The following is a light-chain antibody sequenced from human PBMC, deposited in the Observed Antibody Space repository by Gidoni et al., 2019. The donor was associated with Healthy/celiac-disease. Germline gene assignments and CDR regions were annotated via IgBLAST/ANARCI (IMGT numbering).Light chain of an antibody. CDR3: QQYNRYSVT. CDR2: DAS. Sequence: DIQMTQSPSTLSASVGDRVTITCRASQSISSGLAWYQQKPGKAPKLLIYDASSLESGVPSRFSGSGSGPAFTLTISSLQPDDFATYYCQQYNRYSVTFGGGTKVEIK. CDR1: QSISSG. V-gene: IGKV1-5*01. J-gene: IGKJ4*01.